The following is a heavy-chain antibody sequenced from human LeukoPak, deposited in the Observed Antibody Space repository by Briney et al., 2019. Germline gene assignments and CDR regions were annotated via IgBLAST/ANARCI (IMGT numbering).Heavy chain of an antibody. CDR3: SRDRHCIGSTCYGL. CDR1: GFTFSSYG. V-gene: IGHV3-23*01. J-gene: IGHJ4*02. Sequence: GGSLRLSCAASGFTFSSYGMSWVRQAPGKGLEWVSAISGSGDSTYYADSVKGRFTISRDNSKNTLYLKMNSLRAEDTAVYYCSRDRHCIGSTCYGLWGQGTRVSVSS. D-gene: IGHD2-2*01. CDR2: ISGSGDST.